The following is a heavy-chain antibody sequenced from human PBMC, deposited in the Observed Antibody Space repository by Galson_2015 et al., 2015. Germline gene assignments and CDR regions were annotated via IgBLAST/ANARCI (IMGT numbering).Heavy chain of an antibody. V-gene: IGHV3-48*01. D-gene: IGHD5-18*01. CDR3: ARGRTQQWLL. Sequence: LRLSCAASGFTFSTSSMNWVRQAPGKGLEWVSYISSSSIMYYADSVKGRFTISRDNAKNSLYLQMNSLRAEDTAVYYCARGRTQQWLLGGQGTLVTVSS. J-gene: IGHJ4*02. CDR2: ISSSSIM. CDR1: GFTFSTSS.